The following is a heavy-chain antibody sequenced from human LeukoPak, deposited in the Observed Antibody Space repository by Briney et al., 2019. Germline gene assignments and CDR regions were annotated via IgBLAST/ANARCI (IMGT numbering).Heavy chain of an antibody. D-gene: IGHD3-9*01. CDR3: AREYSGRGLRYFDWLGGRYNWFDP. J-gene: IGHJ5*02. CDR2: INPNSGGT. V-gene: IGHV1-2*02. CDR1: GYTFTSYG. Sequence: SVKVSCKASGYTFTSYGISWVRQAPGQGLEWMGWINPNSGGTNYAQKFQGRVTMTRDTSISTAHMELSRLRSDDTAVYYCAREYSGRGLRYFDWLGGRYNWFDPWGQGTLVTVSS.